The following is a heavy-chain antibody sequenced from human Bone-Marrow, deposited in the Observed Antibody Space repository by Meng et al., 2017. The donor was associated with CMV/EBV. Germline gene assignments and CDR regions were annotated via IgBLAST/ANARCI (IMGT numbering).Heavy chain of an antibody. J-gene: IGHJ3*02. CDR2: ISSSSSYI. CDR3: ARASYYYYDSSGYAFEI. Sequence: GGSLRLSCAASGFTFSNYSMNWVRQAPGKGLEWVSYISSSSSYIYYADSVKGRFTISRDNAKNSLYLQMNSLRAEDTAVYYCARASYYYYDSSGYAFEIWGQGTMVTVSS. CDR1: GFTFSNYS. D-gene: IGHD3-22*01. V-gene: IGHV3-21*01.